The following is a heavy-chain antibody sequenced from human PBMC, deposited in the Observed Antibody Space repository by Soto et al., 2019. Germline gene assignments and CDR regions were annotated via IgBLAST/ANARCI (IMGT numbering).Heavy chain of an antibody. CDR2: INPSGGST. CDR3: ARDRLIVVVPAAMPASDWLAP. J-gene: IGHJ5*02. Sequence: GASVKVSCKASGYTFTSYYMHWVRQAPGQGLEWMGIINPSGGSTSYAQKFQGRVTMTRDTSTSTVYMELSSLRSEDTAVYYCARDRLIVVVPAAMPASDWLAPWGQGTLVTVSS. V-gene: IGHV1-46*01. CDR1: GYTFTSYY. D-gene: IGHD2-2*01.